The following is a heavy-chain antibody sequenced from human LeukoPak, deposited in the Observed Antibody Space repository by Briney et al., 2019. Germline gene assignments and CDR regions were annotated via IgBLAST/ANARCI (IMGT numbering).Heavy chain of an antibody. D-gene: IGHD6-13*01. J-gene: IGHJ5*02. CDR3: TRGGLNSSSWGDWFDP. CDR1: GGSISSSSYY. Sequence: SETLSLTCTVSGGSISSSSYYWGWIRQPPGKGLEWIGEINHSGSTNYNPSLKSRVTISVDTSKNQFSLKLSSVTAADTAVYYCTRGGLNSSSWGDWFDPWGQGTLVTVSS. V-gene: IGHV4-39*07. CDR2: INHSGST.